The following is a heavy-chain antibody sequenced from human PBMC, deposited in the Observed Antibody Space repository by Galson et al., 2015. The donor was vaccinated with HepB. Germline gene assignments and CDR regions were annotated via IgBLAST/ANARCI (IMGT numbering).Heavy chain of an antibody. CDR2: IVVGSGYT. CDR1: GFTFTNSA. Sequence: SVKVSCKASGFTFTNSAVQWVRQARGQRLEWIGWIVVGSGYTKYAQKFQERVTITRDMSTSTAYMELSGLRSEDTAVYYCAADQRGIGNGFGIWGQGTMVTVSS. J-gene: IGHJ3*02. D-gene: IGHD3-16*01. V-gene: IGHV1-58*01. CDR3: AADQRGIGNGFGI.